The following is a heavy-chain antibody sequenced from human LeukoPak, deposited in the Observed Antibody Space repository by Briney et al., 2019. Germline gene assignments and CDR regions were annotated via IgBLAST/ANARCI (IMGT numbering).Heavy chain of an antibody. CDR1: GFTFSSYA. J-gene: IGHJ4*02. CDR3: ARAEDIVVVPAAYFDY. V-gene: IGHV3-48*01. CDR2: ISSSSSTI. D-gene: IGHD2-2*01. Sequence: GGSLRLSCAASGFTFSSYAMRWVRQAPGKGLEWVSYISSSSSTIYYADSVKGRFTISRDNAKNSLYLQMNSLRAEDTAVYYCARAEDIVVVPAAYFDYWGQGTLVTVSS.